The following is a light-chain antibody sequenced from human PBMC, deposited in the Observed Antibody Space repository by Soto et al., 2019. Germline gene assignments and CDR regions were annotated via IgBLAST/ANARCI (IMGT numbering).Light chain of an antibody. CDR1: QSISNW. J-gene: IGKJ1*01. Sequence: DIQMTQSPSTLSGSLGDRVTIICRASQSISNWLACYQQKPGTAPKLLIYHASTLESGVPSRFSGSGSGTEFTLTISSLQPDDFATYYCQQYNSYSFGQGTKVDIK. V-gene: IGKV1-5*02. CDR2: HAS. CDR3: QQYNSYS.